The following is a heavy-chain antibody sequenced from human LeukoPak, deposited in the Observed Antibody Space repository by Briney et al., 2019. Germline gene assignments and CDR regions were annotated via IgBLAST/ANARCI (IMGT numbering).Heavy chain of an antibody. CDR3: ARDHYGSGSYYFYFDY. CDR2: VYSSGAT. CDR1: DASVPTYS. V-gene: IGHV4-4*07. D-gene: IGHD3-10*01. Sequence: PSHSLSLTCPVSDASVPTYSRSSLRQPAGKGLEWIARVYSSGATKYNPSLKSRVTISADTSKNQFSLKLPSVTAADTAVYYCARDHYGSGSYYFYFDYWGHGIQVTVSS. J-gene: IGHJ4*01.